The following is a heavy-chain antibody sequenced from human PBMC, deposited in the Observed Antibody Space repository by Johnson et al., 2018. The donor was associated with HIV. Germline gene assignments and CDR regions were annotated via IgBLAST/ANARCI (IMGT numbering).Heavy chain of an antibody. D-gene: IGHD2-2*01. J-gene: IGHJ3*02. CDR3: ARGDCSSTSCYHFDI. CDR1: GFTFSDYC. V-gene: IGHV3-11*04. CDR2: ISWNRGSI. Sequence: VQLVESGGGLVQPGGSLRLSCAASGFTFSDYCMSWIRQAPGKGLEWVSGISWNRGSIGYADSVKGRFTISRDNSKNKLYLQMNSLRAEDTAVYYCARGDCSSTSCYHFDIWGQGTMVTVSS.